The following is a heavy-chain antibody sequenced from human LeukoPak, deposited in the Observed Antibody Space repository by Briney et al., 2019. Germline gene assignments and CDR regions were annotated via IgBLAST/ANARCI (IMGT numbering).Heavy chain of an antibody. J-gene: IGHJ5*02. CDR3: AREIHILTGYYS. CDR2: INPNSGGT. CDR1: GYTFTGYY. D-gene: IGHD3-9*01. V-gene: IGHV1-2*02. Sequence: ASVKVSCKASGYTFTGYYMHWVRQAPGQGLEWMGWINPNSGGTNYAQKFQGRVTMTRDTSISTAYMELSRLRSDDTAVYYCAREIHILTGYYSWGQGTLVTVSS.